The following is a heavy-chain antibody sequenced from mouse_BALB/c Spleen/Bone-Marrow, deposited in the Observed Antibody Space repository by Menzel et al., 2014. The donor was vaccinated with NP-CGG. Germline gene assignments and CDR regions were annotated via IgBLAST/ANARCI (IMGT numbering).Heavy chain of an antibody. D-gene: IGHD1-1*01. J-gene: IGHJ1*01. Sequence: EVQGVESGAELVKPGASVKLSCTASGFNIKDTYMHWVKERPEQGLERIGRIDPANGNTKYDPKFQGKATITADTSSNTAYLQLSSLTSEDTAVYYCVYGRDWYFDVWGAGTTVTVSS. CDR1: GFNIKDTY. V-gene: IGHV14-3*02. CDR3: VYGRDWYFDV. CDR2: IDPANGNT.